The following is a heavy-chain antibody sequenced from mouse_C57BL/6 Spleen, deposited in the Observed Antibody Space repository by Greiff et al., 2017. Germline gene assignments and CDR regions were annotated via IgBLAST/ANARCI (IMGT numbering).Heavy chain of an antibody. D-gene: IGHD4-1*01. V-gene: IGHV1-64*01. CDR2: IHPNSGST. J-gene: IGHJ2*01. CDR3: AREGGTGGHFDY. CDR1: GYTFTSYW. Sequence: QVQLQQPGAELVKPGASVKLSCKASGYTFTSYWMHWVKQRPGQGLEWIGMIHPNSGSTNYNEKFKSKATLTVDKSSSTAYMQRSSLTSEDSAVYYCAREGGTGGHFDYWGQGTTLTVAS.